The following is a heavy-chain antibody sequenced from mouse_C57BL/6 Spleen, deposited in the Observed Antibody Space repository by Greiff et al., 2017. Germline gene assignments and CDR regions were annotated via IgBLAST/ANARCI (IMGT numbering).Heavy chain of an antibody. D-gene: IGHD1-1*01. J-gene: IGHJ2*01. V-gene: IGHV1-26*01. CDR2: INTNNGGT. Sequence: EVQLQQSGPELVKPGASVKISCKASGYTFTDYYMNWVKQSHGKSLEWIGDINTNNGGTSYNQKFKGKATLTVDKSSSTAYMELRSLTSEDSAVYYCARQGYGSSCGDYWGQGTTLTVSS. CDR1: GYTFTDYY. CDR3: ARQGYGSSCGDY.